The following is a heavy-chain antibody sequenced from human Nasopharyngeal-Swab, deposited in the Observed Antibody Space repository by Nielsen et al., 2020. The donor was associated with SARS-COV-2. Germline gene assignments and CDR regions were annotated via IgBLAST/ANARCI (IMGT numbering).Heavy chain of an antibody. CDR1: GFTFSSYA. CDR2: ISYDGSDK. Sequence: GESLKISCAASGFTFSSYAMHWVRQAPGKGLEWVAVISYDGSDKYYTDSVKGRFTTSRDNSKKTLYLQMNSLRADDTAVYYCARVPSIAVAGTLLPYYYYYMDVWGKGTTVTVSS. D-gene: IGHD6-19*01. J-gene: IGHJ6*03. CDR3: ARVPSIAVAGTLLPYYYYYMDV. V-gene: IGHV3-30*03.